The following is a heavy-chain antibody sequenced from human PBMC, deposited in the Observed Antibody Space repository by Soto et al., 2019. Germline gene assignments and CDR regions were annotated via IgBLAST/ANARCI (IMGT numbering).Heavy chain of an antibody. Sequence: GGSLRLSCAASGFTFSSYAMSWVRQAPGKGLEWVSAISGSGGSTYYADSVKGRFTISRDNSKNTLYLQMNSLRAEDTAVYYCAKVREPTIFGVVTSPYFDYWGQGTLVTVSS. CDR1: GFTFSSYA. J-gene: IGHJ4*02. V-gene: IGHV3-23*01. CDR2: ISGSGGST. D-gene: IGHD3-3*01. CDR3: AKVREPTIFGVVTSPYFDY.